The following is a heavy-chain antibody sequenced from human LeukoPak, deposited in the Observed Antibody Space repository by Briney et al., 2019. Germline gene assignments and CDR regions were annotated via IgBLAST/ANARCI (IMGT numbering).Heavy chain of an antibody. CDR2: ISAYNGNT. J-gene: IGHJ6*02. Sequence: ASVKVSCKASGYTFTSYGISWVRQAPGQGLEWMGWISAYNGNTNYAQKLQGRVTMTTDTSTSTAYMELRSLRSDDTAVYYCARLGYCTGGTCTGYYYYEMDVWGQGTTVTVSS. V-gene: IGHV1-18*01. CDR3: ARLGYCTGGTCTGYYYYEMDV. CDR1: GYTFTSYG. D-gene: IGHD2-8*02.